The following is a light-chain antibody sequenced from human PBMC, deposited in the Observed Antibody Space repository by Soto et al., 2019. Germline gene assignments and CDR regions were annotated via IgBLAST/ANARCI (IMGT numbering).Light chain of an antibody. J-gene: IGKJ5*01. V-gene: IGKV3-15*01. CDR2: GAS. Sequence: EIVMTQSPVTLSVSPGERVTLSCRASQSVSNNLAWYQQRSGQAPRLLIYGASTRVTGIPARFSGSGSVTEFTLTINCLQSEDFAIYYCQQYNNWPPVTVGQGTRLEIK. CDR1: QSVSNN. CDR3: QQYNNWPPVT.